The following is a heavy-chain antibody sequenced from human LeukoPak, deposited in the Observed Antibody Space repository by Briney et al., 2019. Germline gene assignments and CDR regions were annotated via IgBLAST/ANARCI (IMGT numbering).Heavy chain of an antibody. CDR2: LSSSGNTM. V-gene: IGHV3-48*03. Sequence: GGSLRLSCVASGCTFSSYEMNWVRQAPGKGLEWVSYLSSSGNTMYYADSVKGRFTISRDNAKNSLYLQMNSLRAEDTAVYYCARDTVTQHYYYGMDVWGQGTTVTVSS. D-gene: IGHD4-11*01. J-gene: IGHJ6*02. CDR3: ARDTVTQHYYYGMDV. CDR1: GCTFSSYE.